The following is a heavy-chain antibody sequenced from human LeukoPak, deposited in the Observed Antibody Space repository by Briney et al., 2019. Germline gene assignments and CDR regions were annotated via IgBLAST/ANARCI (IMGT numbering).Heavy chain of an antibody. CDR1: GGSFSGYY. CDR2: INHSGST. D-gene: IGHD2-8*01. Sequence: SETLSLTCAVNGGSFSGYYWSWIRQPPGKGLEWIGEINHSGSTNYNPSLKSRVTISVDTSENQFSLKLSSVTAADTAVYYCASCTDPTGFDYWGQGSLVTVSS. CDR3: ASCTDPTGFDY. J-gene: IGHJ4*02. V-gene: IGHV4-34*01.